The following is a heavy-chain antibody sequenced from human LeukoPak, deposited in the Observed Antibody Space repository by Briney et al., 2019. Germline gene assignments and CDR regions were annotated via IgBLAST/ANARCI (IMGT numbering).Heavy chain of an antibody. V-gene: IGHV4-34*01. Sequence: SETLSLTCAVYGGSFSGYYWSWIRQPPGKGLEWIGEINHSGSTNYNPSLKSRVTISVDPSKNQFSLKLSSVTAADTAVYYCAREGSSGYYIDYWGQGTLVTVSS. CDR3: AREGSSGYYIDY. D-gene: IGHD3-22*01. CDR2: INHSGST. CDR1: GGSFSGYY. J-gene: IGHJ4*02.